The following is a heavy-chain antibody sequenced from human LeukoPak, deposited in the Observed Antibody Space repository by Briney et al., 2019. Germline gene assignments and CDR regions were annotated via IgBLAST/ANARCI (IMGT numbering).Heavy chain of an antibody. V-gene: IGHV3-53*04. CDR1: GFTVSSNY. CDR2: INSGGGT. D-gene: IGHD7-27*01. J-gene: IGHJ2*01. CDR3: ARSLATGPYWYFDL. Sequence: GGSLRLSCAASGFTVSSNYMSWVRQAPGKGLEWVSVINSGGGTYYADSVRGRFTISRHSSKKTLDLQMNSLRAEDTAVYYCARSLATGPYWYFDLWGRGTPVTVSS.